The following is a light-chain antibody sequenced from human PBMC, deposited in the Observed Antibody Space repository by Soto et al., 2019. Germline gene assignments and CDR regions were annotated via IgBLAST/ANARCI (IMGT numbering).Light chain of an antibody. Sequence: QSALTQPASVSGSPGQSITISCTGTSSDVGDYNYVSWYQLHPGKAPNLMIYEVSYRPSGVSNRFSGSKSGNTASLTISGLRAEDEADYYCSSYTSSSTLVFGTGTKVTVL. CDR2: EVS. CDR1: SSDVGDYNY. V-gene: IGLV2-14*01. CDR3: SSYTSSSTLV. J-gene: IGLJ1*01.